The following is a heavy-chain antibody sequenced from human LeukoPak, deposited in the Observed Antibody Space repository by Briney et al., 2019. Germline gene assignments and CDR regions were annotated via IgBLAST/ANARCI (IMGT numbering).Heavy chain of an antibody. Sequence: PGGSLRPSCAASGFTFSSYIMNWVRQAPGKGLEWVSSISSSSSYIYYADSVKGRFTISRDNAKNSLYLQMNSLRAEDTAVYYCARAVAATSFDWGHGTLVTVSS. J-gene: IGHJ4*03. V-gene: IGHV3-21*01. D-gene: IGHD6-19*01. CDR3: ARAVAATSFD. CDR1: GFTFSSYI. CDR2: ISSSSSYI.